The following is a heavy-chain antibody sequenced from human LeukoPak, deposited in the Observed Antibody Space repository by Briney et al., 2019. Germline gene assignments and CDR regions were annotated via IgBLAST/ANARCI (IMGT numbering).Heavy chain of an antibody. CDR2: VDPEDGET. J-gene: IGHJ4*02. V-gene: IGHV1-69-2*01. CDR1: GYTFTDYY. Sequence: GATVKISCKASGYTFTDYYMHWVQQAPGKGLEWMGRVDPEDGETIYAEKFQGRVTITADTSTDTAYMELSSLRSEDTAVYYCATARPRDYFDYWGQGTLVTVSS. CDR3: ATARPRDYFDY.